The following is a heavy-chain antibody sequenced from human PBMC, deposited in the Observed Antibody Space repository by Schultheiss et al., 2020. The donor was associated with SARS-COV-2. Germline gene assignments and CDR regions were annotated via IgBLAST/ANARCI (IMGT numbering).Heavy chain of an antibody. V-gene: IGHV4-34*01. J-gene: IGHJ5*02. Sequence: SETLSLTCAVYGGSFSAYSWSWMCQPPGKGLECLGEINHRGNTNYNPSLKSRVTISVDTSKHQLSLRLSSVTAADTAVYYCARYEAPWGQGTLVTVSS. CDR3: ARYEAP. CDR1: GGSFSAYS. CDR2: INHRGNT. D-gene: IGHD3-16*01.